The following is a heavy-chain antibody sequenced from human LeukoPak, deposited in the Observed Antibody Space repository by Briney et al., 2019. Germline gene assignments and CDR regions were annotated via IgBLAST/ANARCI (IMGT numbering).Heavy chain of an antibody. V-gene: IGHV4-59*08. CDR2: IDYSGST. CDR1: GGSISSYY. CDR3: ARSARDGYNYVDS. D-gene: IGHD5-24*01. Sequence: PSETLSLTCTVSGGSISSYYWSWIRQPPGKGLDWIGYIDYSGSTTYNPSLKSRVTISVDTSKTQFSLKLSSVTAADTAVYYCARSARDGYNYVDSWGQGTLVIVSS. J-gene: IGHJ4*02.